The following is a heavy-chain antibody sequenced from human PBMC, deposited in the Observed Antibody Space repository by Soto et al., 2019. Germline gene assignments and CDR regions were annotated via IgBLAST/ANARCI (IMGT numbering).Heavy chain of an antibody. D-gene: IGHD2-8*02. CDR2: IWYDGGTK. V-gene: IGHV3-33*01. CDR1: GFTFYTYG. J-gene: IGHJ6*02. Sequence: GGSLRLSCAASGFTFYTYGMHWVRQVPGKGLQWVAVIWYDGGTKYYADSVRGRFTVSRDNSKNTLFLQMNSLRDEDTAVYYCARIDCTGNNCNPYYHYGMDVWCQGTTVTVSS. CDR3: ARIDCTGNNCNPYYHYGMDV.